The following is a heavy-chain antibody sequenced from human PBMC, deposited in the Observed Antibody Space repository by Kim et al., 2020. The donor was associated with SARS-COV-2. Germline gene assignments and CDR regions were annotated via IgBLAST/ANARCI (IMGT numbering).Heavy chain of an antibody. V-gene: IGHV3-23*01. D-gene: IGHD5-12*01. CDR3: AKDATSRSGYEFSTRYFDL. CDR1: GFTFSSYA. J-gene: IGHJ2*01. CDR2: ISGSGGST. Sequence: GGSLRLSCAASGFTFSSYAMSWVRQAPGKGLEWVSAISGSGGSTYYADSVKGRFTISRDNSKNTLYLQMNSLRAEDTAVYYCAKDATSRSGYEFSTRYFDLWGRGTLVTVSS.